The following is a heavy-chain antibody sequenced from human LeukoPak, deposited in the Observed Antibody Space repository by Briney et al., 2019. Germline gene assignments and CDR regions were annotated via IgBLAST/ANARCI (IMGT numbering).Heavy chain of an antibody. CDR2: IYYSGST. D-gene: IGHD3-22*01. Sequence: SETLSLNCTVSGGSISSSNYYWGWIRQPPGKGLEWIGYIYYSGSTYYNPSLKSRVTISVDTSKNQFSLKLSSVTAADTAVYYCAREGDYDSSAYYYAFDIWGQGTMVTVSS. CDR3: AREGDYDSSAYYYAFDI. J-gene: IGHJ3*02. CDR1: GGSISSSNYY. V-gene: IGHV4-31*03.